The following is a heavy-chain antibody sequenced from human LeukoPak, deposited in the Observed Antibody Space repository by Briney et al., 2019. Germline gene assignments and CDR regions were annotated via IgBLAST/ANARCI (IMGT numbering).Heavy chain of an antibody. CDR3: ARGAGGGYLDY. Sequence: PSETLSLTCAVYGGSFSGYYWSWIRQPPGKGLEWIGEINHSGSTNYNPSLKSRVTISVDTSKNQFSLKLSSVTAADTAVYYCARGAGGGYLDYWGQGTLVTVSS. CDR1: GGSFSGYY. V-gene: IGHV4-34*01. J-gene: IGHJ4*02. D-gene: IGHD3-16*01. CDR2: INHSGST.